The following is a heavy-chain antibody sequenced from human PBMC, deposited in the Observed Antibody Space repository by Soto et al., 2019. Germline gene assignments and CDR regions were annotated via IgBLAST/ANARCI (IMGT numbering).Heavy chain of an antibody. CDR3: AKDQRTLYSYGDNWFDP. D-gene: IGHD5-18*01. CDR1: GFTFSRYG. Sequence: PGGSLRLSCAASGFTFSRYGMHWVRQAPGKGLEWVAVISYDGSNKYYADSVKGRFTISRDNSKNTLYLQMNSLRAEDTAVYYCAKDQRTLYSYGDNWFDPWGQGTLVTVSS. J-gene: IGHJ5*02. CDR2: ISYDGSNK. V-gene: IGHV3-30*18.